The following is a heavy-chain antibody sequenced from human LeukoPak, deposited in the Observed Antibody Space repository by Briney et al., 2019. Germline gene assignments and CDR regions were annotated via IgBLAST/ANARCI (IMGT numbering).Heavy chain of an antibody. V-gene: IGHV3-48*02. CDR1: GFRLGSYS. D-gene: IGHD1-1*01. CDR3: ARVLLERPGIDSFDM. J-gene: IGHJ3*02. Sequence: GGSLRLSCGASGFRLGSYSMDWVRQAPGKGLEWVSHINSGSYTIYYADSVKGRFTISRDNAGNSPYLQMNSLRDEDTAVYYCARVLLERPGIDSFDMWGQGTMVTVSS. CDR2: INSGSYTI.